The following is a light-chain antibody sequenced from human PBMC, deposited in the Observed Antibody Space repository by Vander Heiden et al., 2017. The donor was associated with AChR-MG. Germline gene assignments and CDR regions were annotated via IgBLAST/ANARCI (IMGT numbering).Light chain of an antibody. Sequence: DIQMTQSPSTLSASVGDRVTITCRASQSISNSLAWYQQKPGKAPKLMIYKASNLEPGVPPRFSGSGFGTEFTLTISSLQPDDLATYYCQQYNTYRTFGQGTKVEIK. CDR3: QQYNTYRT. CDR2: KAS. V-gene: IGKV1-5*03. J-gene: IGKJ1*01. CDR1: QSISNS.